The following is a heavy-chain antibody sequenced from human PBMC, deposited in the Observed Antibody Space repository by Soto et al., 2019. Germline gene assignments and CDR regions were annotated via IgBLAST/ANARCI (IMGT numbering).Heavy chain of an antibody. J-gene: IGHJ5*02. V-gene: IGHV5-51*01. CDR2: IFPGDSDT. Sequence: GESLKISCQASGYKFSAYWIGWVRQMPGKGPEWMGVIFPGDSDTRYSPSFQGQVTISADKSISTAYLQWSSLKASDTAMYYCARQYSSSWYDWFDPWGQGTLVTVSS. CDR1: GYKFSAYW. D-gene: IGHD6-13*01. CDR3: ARQYSSSWYDWFDP.